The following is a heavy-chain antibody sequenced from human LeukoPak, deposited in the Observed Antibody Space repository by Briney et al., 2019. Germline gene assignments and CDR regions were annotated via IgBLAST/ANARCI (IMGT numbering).Heavy chain of an antibody. J-gene: IGHJ3*01. V-gene: IGHV3-43*02. CDR3: AIPTFYGVGTLDV. CDR1: GIPFEDYG. CDR2: ICGKDDKT. Sequence: GGSLRLSCVASGIPFEDYGIHLVRQAPGEGLGWVALICGKDDKTYDVGSVKGRFTDYRDNSRNSLYLQIDSLKKKATTCYYSAIPTFYGVGTLDVWPRGTMVMVSS. D-gene: IGHD2/OR15-2a*01.